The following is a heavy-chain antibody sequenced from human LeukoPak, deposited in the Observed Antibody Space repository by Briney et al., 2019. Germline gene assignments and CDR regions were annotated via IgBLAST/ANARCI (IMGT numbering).Heavy chain of an antibody. Sequence: QPGGSLRLSCLTSGFTLSTNAMSWVRQAPGKGLEWISGISGSGASTYYADSVKGRFTISRDDSRNTLYLQMNSLRGDDTAVYYCAKAPQGYNTYALPANWGQGTLVTVSS. CDR2: ISGSGAST. CDR1: GFTLSTNA. J-gene: IGHJ4*02. V-gene: IGHV3-23*01. D-gene: IGHD5-12*01. CDR3: AKAPQGYNTYALPAN.